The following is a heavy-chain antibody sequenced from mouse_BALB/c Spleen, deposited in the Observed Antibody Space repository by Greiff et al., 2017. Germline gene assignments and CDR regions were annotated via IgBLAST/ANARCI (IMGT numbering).Heavy chain of an antibody. CDR3: ANLFFDY. Sequence: EVQGVESGGGLVQPGGSRKLSCAASGFTFSSFGMHWVRQAPEKGLEWVAYISSGSSTIYYADTVKGRFTISRDNSKNTLFLQMTSLRSEDTAMYYCANLFFDYWGQGTPLTVSS. CDR1: GFTFSSFG. J-gene: IGHJ2*01. V-gene: IGHV5-17*02. CDR2: ISSGSSTI.